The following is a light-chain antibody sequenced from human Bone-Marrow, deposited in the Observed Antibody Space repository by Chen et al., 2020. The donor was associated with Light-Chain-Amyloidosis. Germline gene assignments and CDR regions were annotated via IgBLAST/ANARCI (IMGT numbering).Light chain of an antibody. CDR3: EQSYSTPYT. Sequence: DIQMTQSPSSLSASVGDRVTITCRASQSISTYLNWYQQKPGKAPKLLIYAASSLQSGVSSRFSGSGSGTESTLTISSLQPEDFETYYCEQSYSTPYTLGQGTKLEIK. J-gene: IGKJ2*01. V-gene: IGKV1-39*01. CDR1: QSISTY. CDR2: AAS.